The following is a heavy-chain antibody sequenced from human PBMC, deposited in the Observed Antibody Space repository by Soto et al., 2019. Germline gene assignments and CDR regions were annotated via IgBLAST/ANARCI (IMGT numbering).Heavy chain of an antibody. CDR2: ISGSLGRT. Sequence: GGSLRLSCVSSGFSFSSYAMHWVRQAPGKGLAWVSSISGSLGRTHYADSVKGRFTISRDYSKNTVFLQINSLTADDTAMYYCTRGQWASAYHYLYAMDVWGQGTMVTVSS. V-gene: IGHV3-23*01. CDR1: GFSFSSYA. D-gene: IGHD1-26*01. J-gene: IGHJ6*02. CDR3: TRGQWASAYHYLYAMDV.